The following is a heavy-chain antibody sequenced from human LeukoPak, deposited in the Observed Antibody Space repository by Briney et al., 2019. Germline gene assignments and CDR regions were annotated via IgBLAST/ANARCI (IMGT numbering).Heavy chain of an antibody. CDR1: GCSISSYY. V-gene: IGHV4-4*07. CDR2: IYTSGST. Sequence: SETLSLTCTASGCSISSYYWSWIRQPAGKGLEWIGRIYTSGSTNYNPSLKSRVTMSVDTSKNQFSLKLSSVTAADTAVYYCAALRNGVRFPVDYWGQGTLVTVSS. J-gene: IGHJ4*02. CDR3: AALRNGVRFPVDY. D-gene: IGHD2-8*01.